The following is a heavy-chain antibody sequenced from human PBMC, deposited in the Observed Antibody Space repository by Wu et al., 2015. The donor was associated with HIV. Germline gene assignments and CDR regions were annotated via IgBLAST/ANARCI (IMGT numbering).Heavy chain of an antibody. J-gene: IGHJ4*02. Sequence: QVQLVQSGAEVKEPGSSVKVSCRASGGIFSNYAISWLRQAPGQGLEWMGGIIPMFGAANYAQKSQGRVTITADESTSTVYMELSSLRSEDTAVYYCARAPQGIQLWSTFVYWGQGTLVTVSS. CDR3: ARAPQGIQLWSTFVY. V-gene: IGHV1-69*12. CDR2: IIPMFGAA. CDR1: GGIFSNYA. D-gene: IGHD5-18*01.